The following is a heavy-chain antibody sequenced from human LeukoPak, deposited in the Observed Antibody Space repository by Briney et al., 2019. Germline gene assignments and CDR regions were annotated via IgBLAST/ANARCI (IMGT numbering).Heavy chain of an antibody. J-gene: IGHJ4*02. V-gene: IGHV1-2*02. CDR2: INPNSGGT. CDR1: GYTFTGYY. Sequence: GGSVKVSCKASGYTFTGYYMQWVRQAPGQGLEWMGWINPNSGGTNYAQKFQGRITMTRDTSISTAYMELNRLTSDDTAVYYCASVRSSASYHDAFDYWGQGTQVTVSS. D-gene: IGHD3-22*01. CDR3: ASVRSSASYHDAFDY.